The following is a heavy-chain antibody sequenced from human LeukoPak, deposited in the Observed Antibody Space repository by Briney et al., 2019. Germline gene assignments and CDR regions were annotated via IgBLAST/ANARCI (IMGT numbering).Heavy chain of an antibody. CDR3: ARANMVRGVGLFFDRNWFDL. Sequence: ASVKVSCKASGYTFTCYYMHWVRQAPGQGLEWMGWINPNSGGTNYAQKFQGRVTMTRDTSIRTAYMELRMLRSDDTAVYYCARANMVRGVGLFFDRNWFDLWGQGTLVTVSS. D-gene: IGHD3-10*01. J-gene: IGHJ5*02. CDR1: GYTFTCYY. CDR2: INPNSGGT. V-gene: IGHV1-2*02.